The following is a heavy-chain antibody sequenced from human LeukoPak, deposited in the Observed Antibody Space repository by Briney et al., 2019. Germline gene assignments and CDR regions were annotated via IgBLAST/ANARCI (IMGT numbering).Heavy chain of an antibody. V-gene: IGHV3-23*01. CDR3: ARWRSRSPWFDP. CDR1: GFTFSSYA. CDR2: ISGSGGST. Sequence: GGSLRLSCAASGFTFSSYAMSWVRQAPGKGLEWVSAISGSGGSTYYADSVKGRFTISRDNAKNSLYLQMNSLRAEDTAVYYCARWRSRSPWFDPWGQGTLDTVSS. J-gene: IGHJ5*02. D-gene: IGHD5-24*01.